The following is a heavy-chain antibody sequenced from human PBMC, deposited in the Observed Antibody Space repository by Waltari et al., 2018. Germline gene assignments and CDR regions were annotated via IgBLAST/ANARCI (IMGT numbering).Heavy chain of an antibody. V-gene: IGHV3-53*01. D-gene: IGHD3-9*01. CDR1: GFAVGSHY. J-gene: IGHJ4*02. Sequence: EVQLVESGGGLIQPGGSLRLSCIASGFAVGSHYMCWVRQAPGKGLEWVSVIHGAGNTYYADSVKGRFTISRDTSKNTLYLQMSALRAEDTAVYYCSNSRLNRPDDWYYFDYWGQGTLVTVSS. CDR3: SNSRLNRPDDWYYFDY. CDR2: IHGAGNT.